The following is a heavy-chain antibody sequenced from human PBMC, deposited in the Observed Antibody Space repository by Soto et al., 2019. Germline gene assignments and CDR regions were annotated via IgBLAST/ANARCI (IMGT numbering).Heavy chain of an antibody. CDR2: ISYDGSNK. CDR1: GFTFSSYA. J-gene: IGHJ4*02. V-gene: IGHV3-30-3*01. Sequence: QVQLVESGGGVVQPGRSLRLSCAASGFTFSSYAMHWVRQAPGKGLEWVAVISYDGSNKYYADSVKGRFTISRDNSKNTLYLKMNSLRAEDTAVYYCARGSGGCSGGSGYSDITYSDFDYWGQGTLVTVSS. D-gene: IGHD2-15*01. CDR3: ARGSGGCSGGSGYSDITYSDFDY.